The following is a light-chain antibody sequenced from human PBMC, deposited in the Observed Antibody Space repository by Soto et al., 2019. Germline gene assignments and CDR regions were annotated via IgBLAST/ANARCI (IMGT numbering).Light chain of an antibody. CDR2: AAS. Sequence: DIQMTQSPSSLSASVGDRVTITCRASQSISNYLNWYQQQPGKAPKLLIYAASSLQSGVPSRFSGSGSGTNFTLTISGLQPGDFAAYYCQQSYSAPYTFGQGTKLEIK. V-gene: IGKV1-39*01. J-gene: IGKJ2*01. CDR3: QQSYSAPYT. CDR1: QSISNY.